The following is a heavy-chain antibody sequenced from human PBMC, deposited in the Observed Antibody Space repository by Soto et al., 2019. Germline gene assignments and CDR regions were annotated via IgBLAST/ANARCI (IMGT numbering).Heavy chain of an antibody. V-gene: IGHV1-69*13. J-gene: IGHJ6*02. CDR2: IIPIFGTA. CDR3: ARDPLPRYYGSGSYAPYYYGMDV. D-gene: IGHD3-10*01. CDR1: GGTFSSYA. Sequence: EASVKVSCKASGGTFSSYAISWVRQAPGQGLEWMGGIIPIFGTANYAQKFQGRVTITADESTSTAYMELSSLRSEDTAVYYCARDPLPRYYGSGSYAPYYYGMDVWGQGTTVTSP.